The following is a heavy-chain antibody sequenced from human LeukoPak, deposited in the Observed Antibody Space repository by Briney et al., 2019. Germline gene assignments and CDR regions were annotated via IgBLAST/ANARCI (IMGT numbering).Heavy chain of an antibody. CDR1: GGSFSGYY. V-gene: IGHV4-34*01. J-gene: IGHJ4*02. D-gene: IGHD6-19*01. CDR2: INHSGST. Sequence: SETLSLTCAVYGGSFSGYYWSWIRQPPGKGLEWIGEINHSGSTNYNPSLKSRVTISVDTSKNQFSLKLSSVTAADTAVYYCARGVAVAGRGRSYFDYWGQGTLVTVSS. CDR3: ARGVAVAGRGRSYFDY.